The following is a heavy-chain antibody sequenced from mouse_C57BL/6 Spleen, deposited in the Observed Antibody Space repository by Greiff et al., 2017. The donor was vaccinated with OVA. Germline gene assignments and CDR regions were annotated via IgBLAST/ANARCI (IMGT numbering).Heavy chain of an antibody. J-gene: IGHJ2*01. CDR1: GYTFTDYN. D-gene: IGHD1-1*01. CDR2: INPNNGGT. CDR3: ARETITTVAYYFDY. V-gene: IGHV1-22*01. Sequence: VHVKQSGPELVKPGASVKMSCKASGYTFTDYNMHWVKQSHGKSLEWIGYINPNNGGTSYNQKFKGKATLTVNKSSSTAYMELRSLTSEDSAVYYCARETITTVAYYFDYWGQGTTLTVSS.